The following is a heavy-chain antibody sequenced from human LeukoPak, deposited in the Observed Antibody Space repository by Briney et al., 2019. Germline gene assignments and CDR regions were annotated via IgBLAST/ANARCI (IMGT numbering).Heavy chain of an antibody. CDR1: GGSISSYY. CDR2: IYYSGST. D-gene: IGHD3-10*01. J-gene: IGHJ5*02. Sequence: PSETLSLTCTVTGGSISSYYWSWIRQPPGKGLEWIGYIYYSGSTNYNPSLKSRVTISVDTSKNQFSLKLSSVTAADTAVYYCARHVTGSWVYYGRDDWFDPWGQGTLVTVSS. CDR3: ARHVTGSWVYYGRDDWFDP. V-gene: IGHV4-59*08.